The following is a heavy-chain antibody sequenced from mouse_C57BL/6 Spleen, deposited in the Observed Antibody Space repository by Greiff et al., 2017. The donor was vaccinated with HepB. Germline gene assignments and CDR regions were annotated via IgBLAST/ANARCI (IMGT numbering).Heavy chain of an antibody. J-gene: IGHJ3*01. CDR3: ARHEAGYDYDQSFAY. V-gene: IGHV1-62-2*01. CDR1: GYTFTEYT. CDR2: FYPGSGSI. D-gene: IGHD2-4*01. Sequence: QVHVKQSGAELVKPGASVKLSCKASGYTFTEYTIHWVKQRSGQGLEWIGWFYPGSGSIKYNEKFKDKATLTADKSSSTVYMELSRLTSEDSAVYFCARHEAGYDYDQSFAYWGQGTLVTVSA.